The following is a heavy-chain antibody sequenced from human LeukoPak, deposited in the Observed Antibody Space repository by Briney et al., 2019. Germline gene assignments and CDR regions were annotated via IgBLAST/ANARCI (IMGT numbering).Heavy chain of an antibody. Sequence: SMKVSCKASGGTFSHYAINWVRQAPGPGLEWMGGIIPIFGTANYAQKFQGRVTITADESTSTVYMELNSLKSEDTAVYYCARGWDYDSGGRPTAYVYWGQGTLVTVSS. CDR3: ARGWDYDSGGRPTAYVY. CDR1: GGTFSHYA. V-gene: IGHV1-69*13. CDR2: IIPIFGTA. J-gene: IGHJ4*02. D-gene: IGHD3-22*01.